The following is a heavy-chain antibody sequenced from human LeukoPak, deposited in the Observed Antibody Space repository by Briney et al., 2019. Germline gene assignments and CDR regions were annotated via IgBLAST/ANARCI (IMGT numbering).Heavy chain of an antibody. Sequence: GGSLRLSCAASGFTFSSYAMTWVRQAPGKGLEWVSVISGSGDRTYYADSVKGRFTVSRDNSKNTLYLQMSSLRAEDTAVYYCAKPPGSTMIVTAYCGQGSLLTVSS. D-gene: IGHD3-22*01. CDR3: AKPPGSTMIVTAY. CDR1: GFTFSSYA. J-gene: IGHJ4*02. CDR2: ISGSGDRT. V-gene: IGHV3-23*01.